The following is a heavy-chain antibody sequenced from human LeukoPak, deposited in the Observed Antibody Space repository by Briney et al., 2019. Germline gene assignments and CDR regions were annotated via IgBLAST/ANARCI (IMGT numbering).Heavy chain of an antibody. CDR2: IKQDGNEK. CDR3: ARDLAGYYGSGSYLIMDV. J-gene: IGHJ6*03. V-gene: IGHV3-7*01. Sequence: GGSLRLSCAASGFTISIYWMSWVRQAPGKGLEWVANIKQDGNEKYYVDSVKGRFTISRDNAKNSLYLQMNSLRAEDTAVYYCARDLAGYYGSGSYLIMDVWGKGTTVTISS. D-gene: IGHD3-10*01. CDR1: GFTISIYW.